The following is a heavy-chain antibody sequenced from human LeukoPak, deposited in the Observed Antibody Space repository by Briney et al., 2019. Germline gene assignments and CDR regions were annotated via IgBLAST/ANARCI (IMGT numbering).Heavy chain of an antibody. Sequence: SETLSLTCTVSGGSISSYYWSWIRQPAGKGLEWIGRIYTSGSTNYNPSLKSRVTISVDKSKNQFSLKLSSVTAADTAVYYCARDYGDGAVGPDGYNCCWFDPWAREPWSPSPQ. V-gene: IGHV4-4*07. CDR2: IYTSGST. CDR3: ARDYGDGAVGPDGYNCCWFDP. J-gene: IGHJ5*02. CDR1: GGSISSYY. D-gene: IGHD5-24*01.